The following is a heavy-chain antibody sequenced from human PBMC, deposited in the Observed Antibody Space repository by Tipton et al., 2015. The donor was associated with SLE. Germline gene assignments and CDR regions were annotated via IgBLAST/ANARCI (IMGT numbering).Heavy chain of an antibody. D-gene: IGHD2-21*01. Sequence: LRLSCNVSGESISRSIYYWTWIRQSPGKGLEWIGSIYYSGTTYYSTSLKSRVTISVDTSKNQFSLKLRSVTAADTTVYYCARGVLTWRGASIGVDVWGQGTSVNVSS. J-gene: IGHJ6*02. V-gene: IGHV4-39*07. CDR2: IYYSGTT. CDR1: GESISRSIYY. CDR3: ARGVLTWRGASIGVDV.